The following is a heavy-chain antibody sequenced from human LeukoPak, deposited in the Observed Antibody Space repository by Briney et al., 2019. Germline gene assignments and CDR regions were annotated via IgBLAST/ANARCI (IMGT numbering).Heavy chain of an antibody. J-gene: IGHJ4*02. V-gene: IGHV1-2*02. CDR1: GYTFTGYY. D-gene: IGHD3-10*01. CDR2: INPNSGGT. Sequence: ASVKVSCKASGYTFTGYYMHWVRQAPGQGLEWMGWINPNSGGTNYAQKFQGRVTMTRDTSISTAYMELSRLRSDDTAVYYCARTVYGSGSFHFDYWGQGTLVTVSS. CDR3: ARTVYGSGSFHFDY.